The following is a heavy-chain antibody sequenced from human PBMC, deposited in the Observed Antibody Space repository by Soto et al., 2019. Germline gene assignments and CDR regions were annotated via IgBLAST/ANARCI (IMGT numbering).Heavy chain of an antibody. CDR3: ARAFAYISRLDY. CDR1: ECSRRGRGYY. Sequence: PSQIISHTGTVSECSRRGRGYYLIWIRQPPGKGLEWIGYIYYSGSTYYNPSLKSRVTISVDTSKNQFSLKLSSVTAADTAVYSCARAFAYISRLDYWGQGTLVTVSP. J-gene: IGHJ4*02. D-gene: IGHD1-1*01. V-gene: IGHV4-31*03. CDR2: IYYSGST.